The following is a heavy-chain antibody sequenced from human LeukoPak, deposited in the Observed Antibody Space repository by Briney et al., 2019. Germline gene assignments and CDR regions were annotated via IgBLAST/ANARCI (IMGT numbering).Heavy chain of an antibody. J-gene: IGHJ5*02. Sequence: GGSLRLSCAASGFTFSSYGMTWVRQAPGKGLEWVSAISGSGGSTYYADSVKGRFTISRDNSENTLYLQMNSLRAEDTAIYYCAKAGVTVPAANVKWFDPWGQGTLVTVSS. CDR2: ISGSGGST. V-gene: IGHV3-23*01. D-gene: IGHD2-2*01. CDR1: GFTFSSYG. CDR3: AKAGVTVPAANVKWFDP.